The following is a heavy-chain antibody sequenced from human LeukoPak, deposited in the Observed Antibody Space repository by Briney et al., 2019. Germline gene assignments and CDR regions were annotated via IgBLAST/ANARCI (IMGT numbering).Heavy chain of an antibody. Sequence: GGSLRLSCAASGFPFGSYAMTWVRQAPGKGLDSVSVITDGADTYYADSVKGRFTISRDNSQNTVHLQMDNLRADDAAVYYCAKVDYWSPENYLDSWGQGTLVTVSS. V-gene: IGHV3-23*01. CDR2: ITDGADT. D-gene: IGHD1-1*01. J-gene: IGHJ4*02. CDR3: AKVDYWSPENYLDS. CDR1: GFPFGSYA.